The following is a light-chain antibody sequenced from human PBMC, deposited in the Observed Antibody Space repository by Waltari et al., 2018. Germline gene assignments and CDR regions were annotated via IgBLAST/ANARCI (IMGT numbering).Light chain of an antibody. Sequence: AIQITQSPSSLSASLRDGVTITSLPSQNIATDLGWYQQKPGNPPNLLIYVASSLQSGVPSRFSGRGSGTDFSLTISSLQPEDFATYYCLQDYSYSRAFGPGTTVEVK. CDR2: VAS. V-gene: IGKV1-6*01. CDR1: QNIATD. J-gene: IGKJ1*01. CDR3: LQDYSYSRA.